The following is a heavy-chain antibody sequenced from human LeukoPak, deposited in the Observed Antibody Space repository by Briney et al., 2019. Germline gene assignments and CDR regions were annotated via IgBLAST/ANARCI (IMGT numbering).Heavy chain of an antibody. Sequence: SETLSLTCAVYGGSFSGYYWSWIRQPPGKGLEWIGEINHSGSTNYNPSLKSRVTISVDTSKNQFSLKLSSVTAADTAVYYCASLDYGGRALDIWGQGTMVTVSS. V-gene: IGHV4-34*01. D-gene: IGHD4-23*01. CDR3: ASLDYGGRALDI. J-gene: IGHJ3*02. CDR2: INHSGST. CDR1: GGSFSGYY.